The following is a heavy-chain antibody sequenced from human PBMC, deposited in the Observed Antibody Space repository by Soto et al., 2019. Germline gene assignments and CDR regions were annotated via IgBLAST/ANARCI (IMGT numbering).Heavy chain of an antibody. V-gene: IGHV1-46*01. CDR1: GYTFTSYY. CDR2: INPSGGST. Sequence: ASVKVSCKASGYTFTSYYMHWVRQAPGQGLEWMGIINPSGGSTSYAQKFQGRVTMTRDTSTSTVYRELSSLRSEDTAVYYCARDKSGVSSSPPPYFDYWGQGTLVTVSS. D-gene: IGHD6-6*01. CDR3: ARDKSGVSSSPPPYFDY. J-gene: IGHJ4*02.